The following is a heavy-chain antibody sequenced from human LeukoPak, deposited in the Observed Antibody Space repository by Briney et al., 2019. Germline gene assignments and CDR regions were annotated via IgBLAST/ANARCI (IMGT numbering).Heavy chain of an antibody. J-gene: IGHJ3*01. Sequence: GGSLRLSCATSGFTFSNYAMSWVRQAPGKGLEWVSTIGAGSGATFYADSVKGRFTISRDNSKNTLDLQMNSLSAADTAVYYCAKDRTWSSSTFYAGVFSYEVWGQGTMVAVSS. CDR1: GFTFSNYA. D-gene: IGHD6-13*01. V-gene: IGHV3-23*01. CDR2: IGAGSGAT. CDR3: AKDRTWSSSTFYAGVFSYEV.